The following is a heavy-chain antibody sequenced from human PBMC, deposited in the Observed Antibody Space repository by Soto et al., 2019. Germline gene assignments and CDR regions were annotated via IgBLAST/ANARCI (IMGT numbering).Heavy chain of an antibody. V-gene: IGHV4-59*01. CDR3: AREMAGTIFDY. J-gene: IGHJ4*02. Sequence: SETLSLTCPVSGGSISSYYWSWIRQPPGKGLEWIGYIYYSGSTNYNPSLKSRVTISVDTSKNQFSLKLSSVTAADTAVYYCAREMAGTIFDYWGQGTLVTVSS. CDR1: GGSISSYY. CDR2: IYYSGST. D-gene: IGHD6-19*01.